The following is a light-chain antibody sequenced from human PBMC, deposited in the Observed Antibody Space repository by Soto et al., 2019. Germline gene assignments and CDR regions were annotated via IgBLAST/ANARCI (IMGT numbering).Light chain of an antibody. J-gene: IGLJ1*01. CDR3: SSYTSSSIVYV. Sequence: QSALTQPASVSGSPGQSLTISCTGASSDDGNYNYVSCYQQHPGKAPKLIIYDVSNRPSGVSNRFSVSKSGNMDTLTISVLQAEYEADYYCSSYTSSSIVYVFGSGTKVTAL. V-gene: IGLV2-14*03. CDR2: DVS. CDR1: SSDDGNYNY.